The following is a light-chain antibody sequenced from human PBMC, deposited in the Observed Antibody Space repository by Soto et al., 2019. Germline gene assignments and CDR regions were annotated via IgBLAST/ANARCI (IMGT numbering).Light chain of an antibody. CDR1: QGIRNS. Sequence: DIQMTQSPSSLSASIGDRVTITCRASQGIRNSLAWYQQKPGKVPKLVVCAASTLQSGVPSPFSASGSGTEYTPAIVSSPPEDFATYSGQRYTNALGTFGDETYGEI. CDR2: AAS. J-gene: IGKJ1*01. V-gene: IGKV1-27*01. CDR3: QRYTNALGT.